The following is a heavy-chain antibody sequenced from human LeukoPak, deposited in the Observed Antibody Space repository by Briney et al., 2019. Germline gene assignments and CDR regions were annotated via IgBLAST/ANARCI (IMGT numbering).Heavy chain of an antibody. CDR3: ARTQFDGYNYWYFDY. CDR2: MNPNSGNT. Sequence: GASVKVSCKATGYAFTSYDINWARQATGQGLEWMGWMNPNSGNTGYAQKFQGRVTMTRNTSISTAYMELSSLRSEDTAVYYCARTQFDGYNYWYFDYWGQGTLVTVSS. J-gene: IGHJ4*02. V-gene: IGHV1-8*01. CDR1: GYAFTSYD. D-gene: IGHD5-24*01.